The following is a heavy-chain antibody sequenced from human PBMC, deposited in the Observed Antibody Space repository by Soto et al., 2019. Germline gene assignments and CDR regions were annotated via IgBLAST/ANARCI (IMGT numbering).Heavy chain of an antibody. CDR1: GFTFSNFW. V-gene: IGHV3-7*03. CDR2: IKQDGSEK. J-gene: IGHJ4*02. D-gene: IGHD4-17*01. Sequence: VRLVESGGGLVQPGGSLRLSCEASGFTFSNFWMSWVRQAPGKGLEWVANIKQDGSEKKYVDSVKGRFIISRDNAKNSLSLQMNSLRAEDTAVYYCATNTVTKVDDYWGQGARVTVSS. CDR3: ATNTVTKVDDY.